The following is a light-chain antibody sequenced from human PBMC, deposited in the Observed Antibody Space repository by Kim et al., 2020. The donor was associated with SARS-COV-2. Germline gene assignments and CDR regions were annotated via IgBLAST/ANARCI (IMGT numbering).Light chain of an antibody. V-gene: IGKV3-11*01. CDR1: QSFGGN. CDR3: QQRSNWPRYS. Sequence: IVLTQSPATLAFSPGERATLSCRASQSFGGNLAWYQHKLGQAPRLIIYDASNRAIGVPDRFSGSGSGTDFTLTISSLEPEDFAIYYCQQRSNWPRYSFGQGTKLEI. CDR2: DAS. J-gene: IGKJ2*03.